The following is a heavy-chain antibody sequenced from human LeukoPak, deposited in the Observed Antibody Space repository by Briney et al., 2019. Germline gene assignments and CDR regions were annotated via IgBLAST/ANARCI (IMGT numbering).Heavy chain of an antibody. J-gene: IGHJ3*02. CDR2: ISSSSSYI. CDR1: GFTLSNSW. D-gene: IGHD2-2*02. Sequence: PGGSLRLSCAASGFTLSNSWMNWVRQAPGKGLEWVSSISSSSSYIYYADSVKGRFTISRDNAKNSLYLQMNSLRAEDTAVYYCARDLYDAFDIWGQGTMVTVSS. V-gene: IGHV3-21*01. CDR3: ARDLYDAFDI.